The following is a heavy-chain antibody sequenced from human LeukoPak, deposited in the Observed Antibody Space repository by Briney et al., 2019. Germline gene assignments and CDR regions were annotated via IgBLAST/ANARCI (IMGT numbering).Heavy chain of an antibody. CDR1: GDSISSSDYY. J-gene: IGHJ4*02. V-gene: IGHV4-39*07. CDR3: ARGRYNSKTDFDY. Sequence: PSETLSLTCTVSGDSISSSDYYWGWIRQPPGKGLEWIGSIHSSGNIYYNPSLKSRVTISLDTSNNQFSLRVFSVSAADTAVYYCARGRYNSKTDFDYWGQGTLVTVSS. CDR2: IHSSGNI. D-gene: IGHD3-16*02.